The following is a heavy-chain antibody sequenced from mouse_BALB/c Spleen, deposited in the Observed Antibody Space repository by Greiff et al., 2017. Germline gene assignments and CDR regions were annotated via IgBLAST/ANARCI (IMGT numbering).Heavy chain of an antibody. CDR3: ARDPLPRGAMDY. D-gene: IGHD1-1*01. CDR2: INNNGGST. CDR1: GFTFSSYG. V-gene: IGHV5-6-3*01. Sequence: EVKLVESGGGLVQPGGSLKLSCAASGFTFSSYGMSWVRQTPDKRLELVATINNNGGSTYYPDSVKGRFTISRDNAKNTLYLQMSSLKSEDTAMYYCARDPLPRGAMDYWGQGTSVTVSS. J-gene: IGHJ4*01.